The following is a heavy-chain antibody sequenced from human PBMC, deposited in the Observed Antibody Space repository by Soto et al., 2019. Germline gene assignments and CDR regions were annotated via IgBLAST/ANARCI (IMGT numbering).Heavy chain of an antibody. CDR3: AEDRSSSLDAMDV. Sequence: QVQLVESGGGVVQPGRSLRLSCAASGFAFSRYGMHWVRQAPDRGLEWVAVIWYDGTDNYYADSVKGRFTISRDNSKNTLYLQVDSLRVDDTAVYYCAEDRSSSLDAMDVWGQGTTVTVSS. CDR1: GFAFSRYG. CDR2: IWYDGTDN. J-gene: IGHJ6*02. D-gene: IGHD6-13*01. V-gene: IGHV3-33*06.